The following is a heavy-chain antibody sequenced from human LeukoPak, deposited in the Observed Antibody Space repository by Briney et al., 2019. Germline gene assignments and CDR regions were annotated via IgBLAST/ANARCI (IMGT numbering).Heavy chain of an antibody. D-gene: IGHD4-17*01. J-gene: IGHJ6*03. CDR2: IRSKAYGGTT. CDR3: TRCYGDYEDYHYMDV. Sequence: GGSLRLSCTASGFTFGDYAMSWVRQAPGKGLEWVGFIRSKAYGGTTEYAASVKGRFTISRDDSKSIAYLQMNSLKTEDTAVYYCTRCYGDYEDYHYMDVWGKGTTVTVSS. V-gene: IGHV3-49*04. CDR1: GFTFGDYA.